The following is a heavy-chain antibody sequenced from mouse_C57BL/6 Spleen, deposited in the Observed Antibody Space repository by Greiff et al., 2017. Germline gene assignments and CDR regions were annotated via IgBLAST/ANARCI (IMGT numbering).Heavy chain of an antibody. CDR2: INPGSGGT. CDR1: GYAFTNYL. CDR3: ARSMAYYSNYDAMDY. D-gene: IGHD2-5*01. V-gene: IGHV1-54*01. Sequence: VQLQESGAELVRPGTSVKVSCKASGYAFTNYLIEWVKQRPGQGLEWIGVINPGSGGTNYNEKFKGKATLTADKSSSTAYMHLSSLTSEDSAVYFCARSMAYYSNYDAMDYWGQGTSVTVSS. J-gene: IGHJ4*01.